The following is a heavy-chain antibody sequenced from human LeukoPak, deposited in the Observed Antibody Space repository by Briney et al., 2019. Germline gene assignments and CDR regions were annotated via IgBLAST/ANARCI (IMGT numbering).Heavy chain of an antibody. CDR2: MKPNSGNT. D-gene: IGHD5-18*01. J-gene: IGHJ5*02. CDR3: ASSLDTAMMEFDP. CDR1: GYTFTSYD. V-gene: IGHV1-8*03. Sequence: ASVKVSCKASGYTFTSYDINWVRQATGQGLEWMGWMKPNSGNTDYAQRFQGRVTITRNTSISTAFMELSSLRSEDTAVYYCASSLDTAMMEFDPWGQGTLVTVSS.